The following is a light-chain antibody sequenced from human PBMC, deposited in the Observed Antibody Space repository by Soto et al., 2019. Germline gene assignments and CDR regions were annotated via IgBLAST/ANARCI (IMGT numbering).Light chain of an antibody. CDR1: QPISKW. J-gene: IGKJ1*01. CDR3: QQYKGPPTWT. Sequence: DIQMTQSPSTLSASVGDRVTITCRASQPISKWLAWYQQKPGKAPKVLIWDAYTLQRGVPSRFSGSGSGTEFTLTISSLQPVDFPTYYGQQYKGPPTWTFAPGTKVNIK. V-gene: IGKV1-5*01. CDR2: DAY.